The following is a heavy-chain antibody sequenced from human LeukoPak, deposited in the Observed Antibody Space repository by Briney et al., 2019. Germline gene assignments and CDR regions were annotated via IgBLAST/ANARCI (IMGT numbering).Heavy chain of an antibody. J-gene: IGHJ5*02. CDR1: GYTFTSYG. CDR2: ISAYNGNT. Sequence: PGASVKVSCKASGYTFTSYGISWVRQAPGQGLEWMGWISAYNGNTNYAQKLQGRVTMTTDTSTSTAYMELRSLRSDDTAVYYCARDTSGLWLLWFGERRPANWFDPWGQGTLVTVSS. CDR3: ARDTSGLWLLWFGERRPANWFDP. D-gene: IGHD3-10*01. V-gene: IGHV1-18*01.